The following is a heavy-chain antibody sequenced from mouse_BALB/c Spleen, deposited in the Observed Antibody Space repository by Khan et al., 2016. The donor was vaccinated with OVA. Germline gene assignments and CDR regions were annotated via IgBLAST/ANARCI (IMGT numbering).Heavy chain of an antibody. V-gene: IGHV5-9-3*01. Sequence: EVELVESGGDLVKPGGSLKLSCAASGFTFSGYALSWVHQTPEKRLEWVTTISSGDSYTYYPDSVKGRFTISRDNVKNTLYLQMSSLRSEDTAIYYCSRPPITTIVATSYGFFDVWGAGTTVTVSS. J-gene: IGHJ1*01. CDR1: GFTFSGYA. CDR3: SRPPITTIVATSYGFFDV. CDR2: ISSGDSYT. D-gene: IGHD1-1*01.